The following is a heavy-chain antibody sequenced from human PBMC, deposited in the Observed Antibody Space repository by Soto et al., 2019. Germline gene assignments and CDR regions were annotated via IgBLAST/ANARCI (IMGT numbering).Heavy chain of an antibody. V-gene: IGHV1-18*01. CDR2: ISVNSGKT. CDR3: SRDVPVPTATPNKCFDS. CDR1: ASTTTNYD. D-gene: IGHD2-2*02. J-gene: IGHJ5*01. Sequence: ALVMDSCYATASTTTNYDMSWERKAPGQGLEWMGWISVNSGKTSYAQNFQGRVTMTTDKSTSTAYMELRSLRSDDAAVYYFSRDVPVPTATPNKCFDSWGQGTLVTVSS.